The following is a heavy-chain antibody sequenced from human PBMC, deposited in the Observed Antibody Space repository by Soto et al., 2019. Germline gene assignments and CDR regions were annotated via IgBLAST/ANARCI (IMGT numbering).Heavy chain of an antibody. V-gene: IGHV4-59*08. D-gene: IGHD6-13*01. Sequence: SETLSLTCTVSGGSMSNYYWIWIRQPPGKGLEWIGFIYYTGSNTYSPSLKSRVTISLDTSKNQFSLKLSSVTAADTAVYYCARRDGSSWYGIDFWGQETLVTVSS. CDR3: ARRDGSSWYGIDF. CDR1: GGSMSNYY. CDR2: IYYTGSN. J-gene: IGHJ4*02.